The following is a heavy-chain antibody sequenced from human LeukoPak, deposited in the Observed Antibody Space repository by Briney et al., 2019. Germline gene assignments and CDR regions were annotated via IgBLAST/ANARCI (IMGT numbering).Heavy chain of an antibody. CDR3: ARHASDWSLDY. CDR1: GYRFTSYW. V-gene: IGHV5-51*01. D-gene: IGHD6-19*01. Sequence: GGSLQISFKGSGYRFTSYWIAWVRQMPGKGLEGMGIIYPGDSDTRYSPSFQGQVTISADKSISTAYLQWSSLEASDTAIYYCARHASDWSLDYWGQGTLVTVSS. J-gene: IGHJ4*02. CDR2: IYPGDSDT.